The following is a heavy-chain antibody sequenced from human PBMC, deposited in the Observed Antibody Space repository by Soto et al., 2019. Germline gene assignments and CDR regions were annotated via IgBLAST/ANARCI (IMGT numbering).Heavy chain of an antibody. CDR2: INHSGST. D-gene: IGHD3-16*01. Sequence: PSETLSLTCAVYGGSFSGYYWSWIRQPPGKGLEWIGEINHSGSTNYNPSLKSRVAISVDTSKNQFSLKLSSVTAADTAVYYCARARACTHWDYWGQGTLVTVS. CDR1: GGSFSGYY. CDR3: ARARACTHWDY. J-gene: IGHJ4*02. V-gene: IGHV4-34*01.